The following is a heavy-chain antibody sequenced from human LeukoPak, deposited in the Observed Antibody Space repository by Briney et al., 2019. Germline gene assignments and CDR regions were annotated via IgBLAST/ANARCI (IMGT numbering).Heavy chain of an antibody. D-gene: IGHD2-21*02. V-gene: IGHV4-4*07. CDR1: GGSINHYY. Sequence: PSETLSLTCIVSGGSINHYYWSWIRQSAGKGLEWIGRIYSNGNTNYNPSLKSRVTMSVDTSKTQFSLELSSVTAADTAVYYCAREPLGSDSRDDSIYQFYYTDVWGKGTTVTVSS. CDR2: IYSNGNT. J-gene: IGHJ6*03. CDR3: AREPLGSDSRDDSIYQFYYTDV.